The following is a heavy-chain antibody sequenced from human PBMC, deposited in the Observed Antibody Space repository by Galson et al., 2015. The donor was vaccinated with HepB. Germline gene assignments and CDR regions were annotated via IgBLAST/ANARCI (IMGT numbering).Heavy chain of an antibody. V-gene: IGHV3-23*01. Sequence: SLRLSCAASGFTFSSYAMSWVRQAPGKGLEWVSSISGSGDRTYDADSVRGRLTISRDNSKNTLYLQMNSLRAEDTAVYYCARDLGGWYHYYYYGMGVWGQGTTVTVSS. CDR1: GFTFSSYA. CDR2: ISGSGDRT. CDR3: ARDLGGWYHYYYYGMGV. D-gene: IGHD6-19*01. J-gene: IGHJ6*02.